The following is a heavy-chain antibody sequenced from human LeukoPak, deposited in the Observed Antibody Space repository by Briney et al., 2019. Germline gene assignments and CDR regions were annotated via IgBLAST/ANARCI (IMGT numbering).Heavy chain of an antibody. CDR2: IYHSGST. CDR3: ARTAYYYDSSGYLYYFDY. CDR1: GYSISSGYY. J-gene: IGHJ4*02. D-gene: IGHD3-22*01. Sequence: SETLSLTCTVSGYSISSGYYWGWIRQPPGKGLEWIGSIYHSGSTYYNPSLKSRVTISVDTSKNQFSLKLSSVTAADTAVYYCARTAYYYDSSGYLYYFDYWGQGTLVTVSS. V-gene: IGHV4-38-2*02.